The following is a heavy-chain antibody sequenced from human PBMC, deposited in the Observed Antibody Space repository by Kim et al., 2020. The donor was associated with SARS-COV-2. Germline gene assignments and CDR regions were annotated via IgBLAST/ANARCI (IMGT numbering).Heavy chain of an antibody. Sequence: SETLSLTCTVSGGSISSSSYYWGWIRQPPGKGLEWIGSIYYSGSTYYNPSLKSRVTISVDTSKNQFSLKLSSVTAADTAVYYCARLHLGGGRDYWGLGT. V-gene: IGHV4-39*01. CDR2: IYYSGST. CDR1: GGSISSSSYY. CDR3: ARLHLGGGRDY. D-gene: IGHD2-15*01. J-gene: IGHJ4*02.